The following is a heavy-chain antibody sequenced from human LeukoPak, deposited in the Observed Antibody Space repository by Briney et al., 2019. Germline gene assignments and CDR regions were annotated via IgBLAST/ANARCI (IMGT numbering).Heavy chain of an antibody. Sequence: GGSLRLSCAVSGFTFNNYWMSWVRQAPGKGLEWVANIRHDGSGKYYVDSVKGRFTISRDNAKNTVYLQMNSLRAEDTAIYYSARDLSFVQDVLDYWGQGTLVTVSS. V-gene: IGHV3-7*01. CDR3: ARDLSFVQDVLDY. D-gene: IGHD2-21*01. CDR2: IRHDGSGK. J-gene: IGHJ4*02. CDR1: GFTFNNYW.